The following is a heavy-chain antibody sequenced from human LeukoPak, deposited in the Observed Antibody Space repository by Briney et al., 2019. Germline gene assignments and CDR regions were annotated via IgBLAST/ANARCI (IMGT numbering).Heavy chain of an antibody. CDR3: ARDLKDIVVVVAATHFDD. CDR1: GYTFTSYG. Sequence: VASVKVSCKASGYTFTSYGISWVRQAPGQGLEWMGWISAYNGNTNYAQKLQGRVTMTTDTSTSTAYMELRSLRSDDTAVYYCARDLKDIVVVVAATHFDDWGQGTLVTVSS. CDR2: ISAYNGNT. D-gene: IGHD2-15*01. V-gene: IGHV1-18*01. J-gene: IGHJ4*02.